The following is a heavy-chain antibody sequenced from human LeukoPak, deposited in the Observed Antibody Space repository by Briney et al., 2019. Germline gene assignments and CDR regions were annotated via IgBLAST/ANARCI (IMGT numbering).Heavy chain of an antibody. D-gene: IGHD2-8*01. J-gene: IGHJ1*01. CDR2: ISSSSSSYI. CDR1: GFTFSTYA. Sequence: GGSLRLSCAASGFTFSTYAMSWVRQAPGKGLEWVSSISSSSSSYIYYADSVKGRFTISRDNAKNSLYLQMNSLRAEDTAVYYCARPTRILYPPFQHWGQGTLVTVSS. V-gene: IGHV3-21*01. CDR3: ARPTRILYPPFQH.